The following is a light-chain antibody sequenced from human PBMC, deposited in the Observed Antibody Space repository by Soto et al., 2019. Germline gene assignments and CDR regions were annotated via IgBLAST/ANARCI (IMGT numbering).Light chain of an antibody. J-gene: IGKJ1*01. CDR3: QQYGSSPQT. V-gene: IGKV3-20*01. CDR1: RSVSSSY. Sequence: EIVLTQSPGTLSLSPGERATLSCRASRSVSSSYLAWYQQKPGQAPRLLIYGASSRATGIPDRFSGSGSGTDFTLTISRLEPEDFAVYYCQQYGSSPQTFGQGTTVEIK. CDR2: GAS.